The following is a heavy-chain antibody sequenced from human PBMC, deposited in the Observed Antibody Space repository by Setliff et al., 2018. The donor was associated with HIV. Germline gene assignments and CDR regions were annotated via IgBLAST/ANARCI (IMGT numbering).Heavy chain of an antibody. CDR2: IYTSGST. D-gene: IGHD3-22*01. Sequence: PSETLSLTCTVSGDSLSSGSYYWSWIRQPAGKGLEWIGHIYTSGSTNYNPSLKSRVTISVDTSKNRFSLKLSSVNAADTAVYYCARGGYYYDSSGYPGYFDYWGQGTLVTVSS. CDR3: ARGGYYYDSSGYPGYFDY. V-gene: IGHV4-61*09. J-gene: IGHJ4*02. CDR1: GDSLSSGSYY.